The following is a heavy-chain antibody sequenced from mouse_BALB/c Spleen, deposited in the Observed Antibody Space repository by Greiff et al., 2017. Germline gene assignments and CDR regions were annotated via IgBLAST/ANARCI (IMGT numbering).Heavy chain of an antibody. CDR3: ARGDYDRAYAMDY. V-gene: IGHV3-6*02. D-gene: IGHD2-4*01. CDR1: GYSITSGYY. CDR2: ISYDGSN. Sequence: QLKESGPGLVKPSQSLSLTCSVTGYSITSGYYWNWIRQFPGNKLEWMGYISYDGSNNYNPSLKNRISITRDTSKNQFFLKLNSVTTEDTATYYCARGDYDRAYAMDYWGQGTSVTVSS. J-gene: IGHJ4*01.